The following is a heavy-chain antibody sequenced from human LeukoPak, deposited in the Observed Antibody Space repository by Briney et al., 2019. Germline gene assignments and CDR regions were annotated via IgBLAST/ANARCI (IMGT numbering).Heavy chain of an antibody. V-gene: IGHV4-59*08. CDR1: GASISDYY. D-gene: IGHD3-10*01. CDR2: IHYSGST. CDR3: ARLLSDYFDS. Sequence: SETLSLTCSVSGASISDYYWSWIRQPPGQGLEWIGYIHYSGSTNYNPSLKSRVTISVDTSKNQFALKLTSVTAADTAVYYCARLLSDYFDSWGQGTLVTVSS. J-gene: IGHJ4*02.